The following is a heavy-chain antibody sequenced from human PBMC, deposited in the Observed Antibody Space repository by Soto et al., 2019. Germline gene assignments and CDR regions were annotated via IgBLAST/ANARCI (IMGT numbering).Heavy chain of an antibody. D-gene: IGHD3-22*01. CDR3: ARVSYDSYARFFGMDV. CDR1: GGSFMSQA. Sequence: SVKVSCKTSGGSFMSQAISWVRQAPGQGPEWMGGIIPFSGTVTYTQRFQGRLTLTADEPTKTAYMELSSLRSEDTAVYYCARVSYDSYARFFGMDVWGQGTKVTVSS. J-gene: IGHJ6*02. CDR2: IIPFSGTV. V-gene: IGHV1-69*13.